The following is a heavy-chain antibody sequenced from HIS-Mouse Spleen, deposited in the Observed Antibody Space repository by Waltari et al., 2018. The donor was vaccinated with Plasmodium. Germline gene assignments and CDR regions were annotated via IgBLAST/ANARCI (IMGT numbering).Heavy chain of an antibody. CDR3: ARVLGYKAAAGTFVEYFQH. Sequence: QVQLVQSGAEVKKPGASVKVSCKASGYTFTGHYMHWVQQAPGHGLEWMGWINPNSGGTNYAQKFQGRVTMTRDTSISTAYMELSRLRSDDTAVYYCARVLGYKAAAGTFVEYFQHWGQGTLVTVSS. CDR2: INPNSGGT. D-gene: IGHD6-13*01. J-gene: IGHJ1*01. CDR1: GYTFTGHY. V-gene: IGHV1-2*02.